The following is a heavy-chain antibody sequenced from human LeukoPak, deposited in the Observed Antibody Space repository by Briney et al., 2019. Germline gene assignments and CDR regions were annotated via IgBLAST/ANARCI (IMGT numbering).Heavy chain of an antibody. Sequence: GGSLRLSCAASGIVFSAYGMHWVRQAPGKELEWVAFIRYDGISKYYADSVKGRFTISRDNSKNTLYLQMNSLRAEDTAVYYCAKYTGDYYDSSGYQYYFDYWGQGTLVTVSS. CDR2: IRYDGISK. CDR1: GIVFSAYG. D-gene: IGHD3-22*01. V-gene: IGHV3-30*02. J-gene: IGHJ4*02. CDR3: AKYTGDYYDSSGYQYYFDY.